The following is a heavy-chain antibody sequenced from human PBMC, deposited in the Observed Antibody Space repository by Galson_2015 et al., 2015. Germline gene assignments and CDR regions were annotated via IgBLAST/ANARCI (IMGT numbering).Heavy chain of an antibody. CDR3: AKDRTEYYGSGSSLSPEFDY. J-gene: IGHJ4*02. CDR1: GFTFDDYA. Sequence: SLRLSCAASGFTFDDYAMHWVRQAPGKGREWVSGISWNSGSIGYADSVKGRFTISRDNAKNSLYLQMNSLRAEDTALYYCAKDRTEYYGSGSSLSPEFDYWGQGTLVTVSS. V-gene: IGHV3-9*01. D-gene: IGHD3-10*01. CDR2: ISWNSGSI.